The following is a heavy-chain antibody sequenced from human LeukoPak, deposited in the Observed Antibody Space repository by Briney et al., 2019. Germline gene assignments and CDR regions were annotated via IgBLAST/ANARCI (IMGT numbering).Heavy chain of an antibody. CDR3: ARVNIVAGWFDP. CDR2: IYYSGST. V-gene: IGHV4-59*01. D-gene: IGHD6-13*01. CDR1: GVSISSNY. J-gene: IGHJ5*02. Sequence: SETLSLTCTVSGVSISSNYWSWIRQPPGKGLEWIGYIYYSGSTNYNPSLKSRVTISVDTSKNHFSLKLSSVTAADTAVYYCARVNIVAGWFDPWGQGTPVTVSS.